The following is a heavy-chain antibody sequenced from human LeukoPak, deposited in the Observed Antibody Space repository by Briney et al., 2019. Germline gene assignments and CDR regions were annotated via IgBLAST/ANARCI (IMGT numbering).Heavy chain of an antibody. Sequence: GSLRLSCAASGFTLSSHTMNWVRQAPGRGLEWVSAISTNDIQYADSVKGRFTISRDNSKNTLYLQMNTLRAEDTAVYYCAKGVGYCSGGSCQQFDYWGQGTLVTVSS. CDR2: ISTNDI. J-gene: IGHJ4*02. V-gene: IGHV3-21*04. D-gene: IGHD2-15*01. CDR1: GFTLSSHT. CDR3: AKGVGYCSGGSCQQFDY.